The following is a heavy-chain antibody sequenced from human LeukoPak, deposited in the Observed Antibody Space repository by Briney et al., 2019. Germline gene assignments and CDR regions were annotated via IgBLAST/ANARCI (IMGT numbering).Heavy chain of an antibody. V-gene: IGHV3-21*01. D-gene: IGHD1-26*01. CDR2: ISSSSSYM. Sequence: PGGSLRLSCAASGFTFSSYSMNWVRQAPGKGLEWVSSISSSSSYMYYADSVKGRFTISRDNAKNSLYLQMNSLRAEDTAVYYCARGIGSYVPSVFDYWGQGTLVTVSS. CDR3: ARGIGSYVPSVFDY. CDR1: GFTFSSYS. J-gene: IGHJ4*02.